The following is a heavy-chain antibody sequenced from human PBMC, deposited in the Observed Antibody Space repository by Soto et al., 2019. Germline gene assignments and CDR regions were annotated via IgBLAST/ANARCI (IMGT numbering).Heavy chain of an antibody. Sequence: QITLKESGPTLVKPTQTLTLTCTFSGFSLSTTGVGVGWIRQPPGKALEWLALIYWDDDKRYSPSLKSRLTXPXXTSKNQVVLTMTNMDPVDTATYYCAHSQWFGEFRYWGQGTLVTVSS. CDR1: GFSLSTTGVG. CDR3: AHSQWFGEFRY. J-gene: IGHJ4*02. CDR2: IYWDDDK. V-gene: IGHV2-5*02. D-gene: IGHD3-10*01.